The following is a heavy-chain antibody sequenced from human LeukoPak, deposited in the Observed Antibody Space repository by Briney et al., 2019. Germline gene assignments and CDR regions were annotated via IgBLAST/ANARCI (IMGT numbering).Heavy chain of an antibody. D-gene: IGHD3-10*01. J-gene: IGHJ6*02. V-gene: IGHV3-15*07. CDR3: TTDPLIYGSGRGYYYYGMDV. CDR1: GFTFSNAW. CDR2: IKSKTDGGTT. Sequence: GGSLRLSCAASGFTFSNAWMNWVRQAPGKGLEWVGRIKSKTDGGTTDYAAPVKGRFTISRDDSKNTLYLQMNSLKTEDTAVYYCTTDPLIYGSGRGYYYYGMDVWGQGTTVTASS.